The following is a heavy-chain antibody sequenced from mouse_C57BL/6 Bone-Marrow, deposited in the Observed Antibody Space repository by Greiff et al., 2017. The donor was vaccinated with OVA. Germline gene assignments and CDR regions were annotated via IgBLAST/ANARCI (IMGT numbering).Heavy chain of an antibody. D-gene: IGHD1-1*01. CDR2: IRSKSNNYAT. Sequence: EVQGVESGGGLVQPKGSLKLSCAASGFSFNTYAMNWVRQAPGKGLEWVARIRSKSNNYATYYADSVKDRFTISRDDSESMLYLQMNNLKTEDTAMYYCVRHDDYYGSRGMDYWGQGTSVTVSS. CDR1: GFSFNTYA. CDR3: VRHDDYYGSRGMDY. J-gene: IGHJ4*01. V-gene: IGHV10-1*01.